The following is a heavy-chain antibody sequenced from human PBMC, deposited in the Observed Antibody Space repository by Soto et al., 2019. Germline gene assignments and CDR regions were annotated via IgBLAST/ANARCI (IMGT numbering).Heavy chain of an antibody. V-gene: IGHV3-21*06. J-gene: IGHJ4*02. Sequence: RRLSCAASGFTFTRYSMNWVRQAPGKGLEWVSSISSTTNYIYYGDSMKGRFTISRDNAKNSLYLEMNSLRAEDTAVYYCARESEDLTSNFDYWGQGTLVTVSS. CDR3: ARESEDLTSNFDY. CDR2: ISSTTNYI. CDR1: GFTFTRYS.